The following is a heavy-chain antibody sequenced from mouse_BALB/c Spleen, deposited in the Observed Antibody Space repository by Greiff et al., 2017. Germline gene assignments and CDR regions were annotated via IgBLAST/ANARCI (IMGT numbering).Heavy chain of an antibody. CDR1: GFTFSSYA. J-gene: IGHJ4*01. D-gene: IGHD1-1*02. CDR2: ISSGGST. Sequence: EVNLVESGGGLVKPGGSLKLSCAASGFTFSSYAMSWVRQTPEKRLEWVASISSGGSTYYPDSVKGRFTISRDNARNILYLQMSSLRSEDTAMYYCARERGWGYDAMDYWGQGTSVTVSS. CDR3: ARERGWGYDAMDY. V-gene: IGHV5-6-5*01.